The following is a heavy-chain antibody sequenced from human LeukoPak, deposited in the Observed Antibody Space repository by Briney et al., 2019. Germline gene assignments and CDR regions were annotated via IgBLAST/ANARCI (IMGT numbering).Heavy chain of an antibody. Sequence: GGSLRLSCAASGFTFSSYSMNWVRQAPGKGLEWVANIKQDGSEKYYVDSVKGRFAISRDNAKNSLYLQMNSLRAEDTAVYYCAREMATIHYYYYGMDVWGQGTTVTVSS. CDR3: AREMATIHYYYYGMDV. J-gene: IGHJ6*02. D-gene: IGHD5-24*01. CDR2: IKQDGSEK. V-gene: IGHV3-7*01. CDR1: GFTFSSYS.